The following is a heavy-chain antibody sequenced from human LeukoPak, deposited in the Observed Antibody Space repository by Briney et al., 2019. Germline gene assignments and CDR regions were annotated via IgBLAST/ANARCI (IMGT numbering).Heavy chain of an antibody. CDR2: INHSGST. J-gene: IGHJ6*03. V-gene: IGHV4-34*01. D-gene: IGHD5-12*01. Sequence: SETLSLTCAVYGVSFSGYYWSWIRQPPGKGLEWIGEINHSGSTDYNPSLKSRVTISVDTSKNQFSLKVTSMAAADTAVYYCARRSGYSGYGYCYYYYMDVWGKGTTVTISS. CDR1: GVSFSGYY. CDR3: ARRSGYSGYGYCYYYYMDV.